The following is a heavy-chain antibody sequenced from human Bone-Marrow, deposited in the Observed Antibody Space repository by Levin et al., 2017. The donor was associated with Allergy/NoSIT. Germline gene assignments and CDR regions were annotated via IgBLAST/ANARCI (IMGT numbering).Heavy chain of an antibody. CDR1: GFAFTTYS. D-gene: IGHD5-18*01. J-gene: IGHJ6*02. V-gene: IGHV5-51*01. CDR2: ISPGNSET. Sequence: GGSLRLSCKVFGFAFTTYSIGWVRQMPGKGLEWMGIISPGNSETLYSPSFQGQVTISVDKSTSTAYLQWISLKTPDSATYFCARLDGYTEPSVFIYGLDVWGQGTTVIVSS. CDR3: ARLDGYTEPSVFIYGLDV.